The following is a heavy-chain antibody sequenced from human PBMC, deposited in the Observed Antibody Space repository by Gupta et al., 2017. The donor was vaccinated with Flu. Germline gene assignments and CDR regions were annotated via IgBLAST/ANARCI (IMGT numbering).Heavy chain of an antibody. CDR2: IRSKAYGGTT. CDR3: TRAQDDYDYSNYCVTDYGMDV. J-gene: IGHJ6*02. Sequence: EVQLVESGGGLVQPGRSLGLSCTASGFTCGDYAMSWFRQAPGKGLEWVGFIRSKAYGGTTEYAASVKGRFTISRDDSKSIAYLQMNSLKTEDTAVYYCTRAQDDYDYSNYCVTDYGMDVWGQGTTVTVSS. V-gene: IGHV3-49*03. D-gene: IGHD4-4*01. CDR1: GFTCGDYA.